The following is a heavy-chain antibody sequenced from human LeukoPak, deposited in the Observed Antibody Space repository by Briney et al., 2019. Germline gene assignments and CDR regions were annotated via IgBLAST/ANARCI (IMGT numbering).Heavy chain of an antibody. CDR2: MNPNTGDT. V-gene: IGHV1-8*03. CDR1: GYTFTNYN. D-gene: IGHD6-13*01. CDR3: ARGLGGSSWYNY. J-gene: IGHJ4*02. Sequence: ASVKVSCKASGYTFTNYNINWMRQATGHGLEWMGWMNPNTGDTGYAQNFQGRVTITRNISTGTAYMELSSLRSEDTAVYYCARGLGGSSWYNYWGQGTLVTVSS.